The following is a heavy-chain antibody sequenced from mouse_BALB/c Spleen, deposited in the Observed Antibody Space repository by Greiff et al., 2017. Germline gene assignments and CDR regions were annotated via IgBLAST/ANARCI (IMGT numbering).Heavy chain of an antibody. J-gene: IGHJ4*01. CDR2: ILPGSGST. Sequence: VQLVESGAELMKPGASVKISCKATGYTFSSYWIEWVKQRPGHGLEWIGEILPGSGSTNYNEKFKGKATFTADTSSNTAYMQLSSLTSEDSAVYYCARFPYYYGSSYYYAMDYWGQGTSVTVSS. CDR3: ARFPYYYGSSYYYAMDY. D-gene: IGHD1-1*01. V-gene: IGHV1-9*01. CDR1: GYTFSSYW.